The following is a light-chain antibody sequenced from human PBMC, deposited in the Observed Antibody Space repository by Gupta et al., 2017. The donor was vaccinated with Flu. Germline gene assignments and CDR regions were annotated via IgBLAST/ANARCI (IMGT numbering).Light chain of an antibody. Sequence: DIVMTQSPATLSVSPGERATLSCRASQRVSRDLAWYQQKPGQPPRLLIYGASTRATGVPAKFSGSGSGTEFTLTISSLQSEDFAIYYCQQFYNWPITFGQGTXLEVK. CDR1: QRVSRD. V-gene: IGKV3-15*01. CDR3: QQFYNWPIT. J-gene: IGKJ5*01. CDR2: GAS.